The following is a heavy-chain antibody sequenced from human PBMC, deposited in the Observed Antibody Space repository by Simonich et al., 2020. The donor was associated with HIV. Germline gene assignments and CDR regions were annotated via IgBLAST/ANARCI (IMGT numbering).Heavy chain of an antibody. D-gene: IGHD3-22*01. Sequence: VQLVESGGGVVQPGGSLRLSCAASGFTFSNAWMSWVRQAPGKGLEWVRRIKSQTEGGTTDYAATVKGRFTISTDDSKNTLYLQMNSLKTEDTAVYYCTTGEGDYYDSSGYEGHDAFDIWGQGTMVTVSS. V-gene: IGHV3-15*01. CDR1: GFTFSNAW. J-gene: IGHJ3*02. CDR2: IKSQTEGGTT. CDR3: TTGEGDYYDSSGYEGHDAFDI.